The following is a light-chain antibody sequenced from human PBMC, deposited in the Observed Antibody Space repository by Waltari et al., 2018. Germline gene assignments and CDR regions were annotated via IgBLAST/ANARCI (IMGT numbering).Light chain of an antibody. CDR1: SPNIGAGYD. V-gene: IGLV1-40*01. CDR2: DYS. Sequence: QSVLTQPPSVSGAPGQSVTLSCTGSSPNIGAGYDVHWYQQFPGTAPKLLILDYSRRPSGVPGRFSGSWSGASASLAITGLQTEDEADYYCQSYDNSLGAWVFGGGTTLTVL. CDR3: QSYDNSLGAWV. J-gene: IGLJ3*02.